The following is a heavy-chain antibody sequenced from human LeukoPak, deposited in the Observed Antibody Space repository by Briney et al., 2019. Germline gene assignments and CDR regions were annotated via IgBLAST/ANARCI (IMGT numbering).Heavy chain of an antibody. CDR3: ARDYGGSSPFDY. CDR2: ISYDGSNK. Sequence: PGGSLRLSCAASGFAFSSYAIHWVRQAPGKGLEWVAVISYDGSNKNYADSVKGRFSISRDNSKNTLYLQMNSLRAEDTAVYFCARDYGGSSPFDYWGQGTLVTVSS. J-gene: IGHJ4*02. CDR1: GFAFSSYA. V-gene: IGHV3-30*04. D-gene: IGHD4-23*01.